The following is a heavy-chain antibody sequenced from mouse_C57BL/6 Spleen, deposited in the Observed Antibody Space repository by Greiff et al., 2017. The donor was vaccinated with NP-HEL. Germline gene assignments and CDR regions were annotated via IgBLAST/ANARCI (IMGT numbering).Heavy chain of an antibody. D-gene: IGHD2-4*01. CDR1: GYSFTDYN. CDR2: INPNYGTT. CDR3: ARATMIREAWFAY. V-gene: IGHV1-39*01. J-gene: IGHJ3*01. Sequence: EVQLQQSGPELVKPGASVKISCKASGYSFTDYNMNWVKQSHGKSLEWIGVINPNYGTTSYNQKFKGKATLTVDQSSSTAYMQLNSLTSADSAVYYCARATMIREAWFAYWGQGTLVTVSA.